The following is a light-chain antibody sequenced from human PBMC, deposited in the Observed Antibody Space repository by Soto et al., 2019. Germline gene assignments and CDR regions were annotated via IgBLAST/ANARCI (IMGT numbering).Light chain of an antibody. CDR3: CSYAGSSTWV. J-gene: IGLJ2*01. CDR2: EGR. CDR1: SSDVGSYNL. Sequence: QSVLTQPASVSGSPGQSITISCTGTSSDVGSYNLVSWYQQHPGKAPKLMIYEGRKRPSGVSNRFSGSKSGNTASLTISGLQAEDEADYYCCSYAGSSTWVSGGGTKLTVL. V-gene: IGLV2-23*01.